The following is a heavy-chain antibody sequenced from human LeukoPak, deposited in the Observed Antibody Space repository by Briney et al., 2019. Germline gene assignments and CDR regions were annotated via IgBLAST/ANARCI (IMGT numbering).Heavy chain of an antibody. V-gene: IGHV4-61*02. D-gene: IGHD3-3*01. CDR3: AREIFGVVKASYYYYMDV. CDR2: IYTSGST. CDR1: GGSISSGSYY. J-gene: IGHJ6*03. Sequence: SETLSLTCTVSGGSISSGSYYWRWIRQPAGKGLEWIGRIYTSGSTNYHPSLKSRVTISVDTSKNQSSLKLSSVTAADTAVYYCAREIFGVVKASYYYYMDVWGKGTTVTVSS.